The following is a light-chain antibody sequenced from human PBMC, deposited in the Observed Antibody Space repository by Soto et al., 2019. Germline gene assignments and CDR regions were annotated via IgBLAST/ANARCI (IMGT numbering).Light chain of an antibody. V-gene: IGKV1-9*01. CDR3: QQLNSYPIT. Sequence: DIQMSQSPSTLSASVGDGVTLACRASQGINTFLAWYQQTAGKAPKRRIYAASTLQSGVPSRFRGSGSWTDCTLTISRLQSEDVETDYGQQLNSYPITFGQGTRLEIK. CDR1: QGINTF. CDR2: AAS. J-gene: IGKJ5*01.